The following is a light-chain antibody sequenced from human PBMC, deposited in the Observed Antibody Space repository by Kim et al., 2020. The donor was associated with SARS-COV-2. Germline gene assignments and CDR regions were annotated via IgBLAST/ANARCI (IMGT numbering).Light chain of an antibody. V-gene: IGLV3-21*03. J-gene: IGLJ3*02. CDR2: YDR. CDR3: QVWDSTNGHPV. Sequence: APGKTDTITCRGNNVTSETVHWYQQRQGQRPVLVVYYDRDRPSGIPERFSGSNSGNTATVTISRVGAEDEADYYCQVWDSTNGHPVFGGGTQLTVL. CDR1: NVTSET.